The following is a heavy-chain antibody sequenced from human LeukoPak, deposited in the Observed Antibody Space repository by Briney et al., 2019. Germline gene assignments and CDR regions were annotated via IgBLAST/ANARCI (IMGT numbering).Heavy chain of an antibody. V-gene: IGHV1-2*02. CDR2: INPNSGGT. CDR1: GYTFRDYY. CDR3: VRDGDDNGDYVLGWFDP. Sequence: ASVKVSCKASGYTFRDYYMHWVRQAPGQGLEWMGWINPNSGGTMYAQKFQGRVAMTRDTSINTAYMELSRLTSDDTAVYYCVRDGDDNGDYVLGWFDPWGQGTLVTVSS. J-gene: IGHJ5*02. D-gene: IGHD4-17*01.